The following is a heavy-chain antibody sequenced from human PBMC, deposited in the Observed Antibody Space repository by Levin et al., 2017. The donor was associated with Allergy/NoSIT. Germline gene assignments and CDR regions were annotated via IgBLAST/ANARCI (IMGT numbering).Heavy chain of an antibody. Sequence: GGSLRLSCAASGFTFSSYWMSWVRQAPGKGLEWVANIKQDGSEKYYVDSVKGRFTISRDNAKNSLYLQMNSLRAEDTAVYYWARARLYSSGWPGTFDYWGQGTLVTVSS. J-gene: IGHJ4*02. CDR2: IKQDGSEK. D-gene: IGHD6-19*01. V-gene: IGHV3-7*03. CDR3: ARARLYSSGWPGTFDY. CDR1: GFTFSSYW.